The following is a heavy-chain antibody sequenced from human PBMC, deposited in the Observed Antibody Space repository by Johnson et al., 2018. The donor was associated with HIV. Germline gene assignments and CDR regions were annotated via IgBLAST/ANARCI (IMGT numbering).Heavy chain of an antibody. CDR1: GFTFDDYG. J-gene: IGHJ3*02. D-gene: IGHD2-15*01. V-gene: IGHV3-30*18. Sequence: QVQLVESGGGVVRPGGSLRLSCAASGFTFDDYGMSWVRQAPGKGLEWVAVISYDGSNKYYADSLKGRFTISRDNSKNTLYLQMNSLRAEDTAVYYCAKDQYGSAYDIWGQGTMVTVSS. CDR3: AKDQYGSAYDI. CDR2: ISYDGSNK.